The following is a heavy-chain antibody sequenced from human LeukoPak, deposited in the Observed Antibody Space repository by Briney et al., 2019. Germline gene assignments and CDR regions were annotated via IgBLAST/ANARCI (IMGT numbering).Heavy chain of an antibody. CDR3: ARGAYDFWSGFQYYFDY. Sequence: SETLSLTCTVSGGSISSSGYYWGWIRQPPGKGLEGIGEINHSGSTNYNPSLKSRVTISVDTSKNQFSLKLSSVTAADTAVYYCARGAYDFWSGFQYYFDYWGQGTLVTVSS. J-gene: IGHJ4*02. CDR2: INHSGST. D-gene: IGHD3-3*01. CDR1: GGSISSSGYY. V-gene: IGHV4-39*07.